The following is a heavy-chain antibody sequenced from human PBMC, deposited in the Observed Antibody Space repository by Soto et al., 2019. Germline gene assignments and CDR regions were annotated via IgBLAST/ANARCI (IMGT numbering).Heavy chain of an antibody. V-gene: IGHV4-59*01. CDR2: IYYSGST. CDR1: GGSISSYY. CDR3: AREGYGSGSDA. D-gene: IGHD3-10*01. J-gene: IGHJ5*02. Sequence: QVQLQESGPGLVKPSETLSLTCTVSGGSISSYYWSWIRKPPGKGLEWIGYIYYSGSTNYNPSLKSRVTISVDTSKNQFSLKLSSVTAADTAVYYCAREGYGSGSDAWGQGTLVTVSS.